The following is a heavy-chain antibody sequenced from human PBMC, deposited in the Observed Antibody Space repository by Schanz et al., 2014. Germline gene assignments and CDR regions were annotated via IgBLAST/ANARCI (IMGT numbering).Heavy chain of an antibody. CDR2: ISSRGTTI. CDR3: ARYGFRKFGVVYGLAV. J-gene: IGHJ6*02. V-gene: IGHV3-11*04. CDR1: GFTFSDYY. Sequence: QVQLEESGGGLVTPGGSLRLSCAASGFTFSDYYMSWIRQAPGKGLECISYISSRGTTIYYADSVKGRFTISRDNAENSLYLQLNSLTAEDTAVEHCARYGFRKFGVVYGLAVWGQGTTVTVS. D-gene: IGHD3-3*01.